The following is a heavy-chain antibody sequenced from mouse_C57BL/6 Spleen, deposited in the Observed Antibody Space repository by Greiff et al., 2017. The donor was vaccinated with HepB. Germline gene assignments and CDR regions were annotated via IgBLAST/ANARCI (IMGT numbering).Heavy chain of an antibody. J-gene: IGHJ1*03. D-gene: IGHD2-5*01. CDR1: GYTFTDYY. CDR2: INPNNGGT. Sequence: VQLQQSGPELVKPGASVKISCKASGYTFTDYYMNWVKQSHGKSLEWIGDINPNNGGTSYNQKFKGKATLTVDKASSTAYMELRSLTSEDSAVYYCARDPTIVTTWYFDVWGTGTTVTVSS. CDR3: ARDPTIVTTWYFDV. V-gene: IGHV1-26*01.